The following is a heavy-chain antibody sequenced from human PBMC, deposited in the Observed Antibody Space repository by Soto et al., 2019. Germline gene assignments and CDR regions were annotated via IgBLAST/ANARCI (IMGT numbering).Heavy chain of an antibody. D-gene: IGHD2-15*01. CDR1: GGTFSSYA. CDR3: ARGGVVDAMDYYYGMDG. CDR2: IIPIFGTA. J-gene: IGHJ6*02. V-gene: IGHV1-69*01. Sequence: QVQLVQSGAEVKKPGSSVKVSCKASGGTFSSYAISWVRQAPGQGLEWMGGIIPIFGTANYAQKIQCRVSITAHESKSPAYMELSRLRSEDTAVYYCARGGVVDAMDYYYGMDGWGQGTTVTVSS.